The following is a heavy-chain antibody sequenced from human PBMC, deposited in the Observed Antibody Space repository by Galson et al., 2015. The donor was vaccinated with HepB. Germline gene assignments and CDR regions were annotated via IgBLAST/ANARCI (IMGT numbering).Heavy chain of an antibody. CDR2: IYYSGST. V-gene: IGHV4-59*01. D-gene: IGHD5-24*01. CDR3: ARAVGDGYNPLGWSFDL. Sequence: ETLSLTCTVSGGSISSYYWSWIRQPPGKGLEWIGYIYYSGSTNYNPSLKSRVTISVDTSKNQFSLKLSSVTAADTAVYYCARAVGDGYNPLGWSFDLWGRGTLVTVSS. CDR1: GGSISSYY. J-gene: IGHJ2*01.